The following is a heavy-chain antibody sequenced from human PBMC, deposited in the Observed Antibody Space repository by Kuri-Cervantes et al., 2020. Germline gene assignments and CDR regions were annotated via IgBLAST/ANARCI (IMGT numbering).Heavy chain of an antibody. Sequence: ASVKVSCKASGYTFTSYDINWVRQATGQGLEWMGWMNPNSGNTGYAQKFQGRVTMTRNTSISTAYMELSSLRSEDTAVYYCARVSGYSYGLDGMDVWGQGNTVTVAS. CDR3: ARVSGYSYGLDGMDV. CDR2: MNPNSGNT. J-gene: IGHJ6*02. V-gene: IGHV1-8*01. CDR1: GYTFTSYD. D-gene: IGHD5-18*01.